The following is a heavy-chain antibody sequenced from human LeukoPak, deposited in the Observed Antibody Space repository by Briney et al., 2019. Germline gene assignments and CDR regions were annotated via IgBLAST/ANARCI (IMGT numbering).Heavy chain of an antibody. J-gene: IGHJ4*02. CDR3: ARGRGYCSSSSCFDLDY. CDR2: IYPGDSET. Sequence: GESLKISCMGSRYSFTNYWIAWVRQMPGKGLEWMGIIYPGDSETTYSPSFQGQVTISADKSIPTTSLQWSSLQASDTAMYYCARGRGYCSSSSCFDLDYWGQGTLVTVPS. CDR1: RYSFTNYW. V-gene: IGHV5-51*01. D-gene: IGHD2-2*01.